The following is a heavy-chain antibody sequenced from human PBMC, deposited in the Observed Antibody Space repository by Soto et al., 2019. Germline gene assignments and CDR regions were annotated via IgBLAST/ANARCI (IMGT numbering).Heavy chain of an antibody. CDR1: GFSLSTSGVG. CDR3: ALLTRSGYGADFDY. Sequence: QITLKESGPTLVKPTQTLTLTCTFSGFSLSTSGVGVGWIRQPPGKALEWLALIYWDDDKRYSPSLKSRLTITKDPSKNQVVLTMTNMDPVDTATYYCALLTRSGYGADFDYWGQGTLVTVSS. J-gene: IGHJ4*02. D-gene: IGHD3-9*01. V-gene: IGHV2-5*02. CDR2: IYWDDDK.